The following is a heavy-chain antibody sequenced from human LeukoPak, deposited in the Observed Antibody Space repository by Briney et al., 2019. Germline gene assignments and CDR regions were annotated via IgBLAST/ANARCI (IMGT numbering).Heavy chain of an antibody. CDR1: GGSFSSYY. V-gene: IGHV4-59*01. CDR2: IYYSGST. J-gene: IGHJ4*02. D-gene: IGHD3-22*01. Sequence: PSETLSLTCAVYGGSFSSYYWSWIRQPPGKGLEWIGYIYYSGSTNYNPSLKSRVTISVDTSKNQFSLKLSSVTAADTAVYYCARDRPYYYDSSGYLDYSGQGTLVTVSS. CDR3: ARDRPYYYDSSGYLDY.